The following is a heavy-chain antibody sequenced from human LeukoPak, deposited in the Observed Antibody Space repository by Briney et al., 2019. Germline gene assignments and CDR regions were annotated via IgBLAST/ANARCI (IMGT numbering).Heavy chain of an antibody. J-gene: IGHJ5*02. Sequence: GASVKVSCKASGYTFTGYYMHWVRQAPGQGLEWMGWINPNSGGTNYAQKFQGRVTMTRDTSISTAYMELSRLRSDDTAVYYCARGCGISDALRYFDWLFWENWFDPWGQGTLVTVSS. D-gene: IGHD3-9*01. CDR1: GYTFTGYY. V-gene: IGHV1-2*02. CDR3: ARGCGISDALRYFDWLFWENWFDP. CDR2: INPNSGGT.